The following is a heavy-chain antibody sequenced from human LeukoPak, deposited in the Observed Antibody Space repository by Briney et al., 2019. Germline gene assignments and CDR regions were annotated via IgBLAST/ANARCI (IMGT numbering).Heavy chain of an antibody. V-gene: IGHV4-59*08. Sequence: PSETLSLTCTVSGGSISSYYWSWIRQPPGKGLEWIGYIYYSGSTNYNPSLKSRVTISVDTSKNQFSLKLSSVTAADTAVYYCASGNYYDSSGYSDYWGQGTLVTVSS. CDR2: IYYSGST. CDR1: GGSISSYY. CDR3: ASGNYYDSSGYSDY. J-gene: IGHJ4*02. D-gene: IGHD3-22*01.